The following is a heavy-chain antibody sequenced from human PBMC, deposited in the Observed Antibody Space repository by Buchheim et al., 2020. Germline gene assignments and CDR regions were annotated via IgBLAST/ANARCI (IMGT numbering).Heavy chain of an antibody. J-gene: IGHJ6*02. CDR2: ISSSSSYI. V-gene: IGHV3-21*01. D-gene: IGHD6-19*01. CDR3: ARGVAVAGTRYYYGMDV. Sequence: EVQLVESGGGLVKPGGSLRLSCAASGFTFSSYSMNWVRQAPGKGLEWVSSISSSSSYIYYADSVKGRFTISRDNAKNSLSLQMNSLRAEDTAVYYCARGVAVAGTRYYYGMDVWGQGTT. CDR1: GFTFSSYS.